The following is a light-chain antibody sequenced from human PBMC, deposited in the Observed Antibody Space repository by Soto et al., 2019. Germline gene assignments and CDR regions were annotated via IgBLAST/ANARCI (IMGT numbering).Light chain of an antibody. Sequence: LAQPASVSGSPGQSITISCTGTSSDVGGYNYVSWYQQHPGKVPKLMIYDVSNRPSGVSYRFSGSKSGNTASLTISGLQADDEADYYCSSYTSSSTRVFGTGTKVTV. CDR3: SSYTSSSTRV. CDR2: DVS. V-gene: IGLV2-14*03. J-gene: IGLJ1*01. CDR1: SSDVGGYNY.